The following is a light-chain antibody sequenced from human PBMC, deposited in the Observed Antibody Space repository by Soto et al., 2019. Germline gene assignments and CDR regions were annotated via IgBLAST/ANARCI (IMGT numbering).Light chain of an antibody. CDR2: EDS. V-gene: IGLV2-14*01. CDR1: GSDVGKYNH. Sequence: QSVLTQPASVSGSPGQSITISCTGTGSDVGKYNHVSWYQQHPGKAPQLIIYEDSNRPSGLSNRFSGSKSGNTASLTISGLQAEDEADYYCCSFTTRSTLVFGTGTKVTVL. J-gene: IGLJ1*01. CDR3: CSFTTRSTLV.